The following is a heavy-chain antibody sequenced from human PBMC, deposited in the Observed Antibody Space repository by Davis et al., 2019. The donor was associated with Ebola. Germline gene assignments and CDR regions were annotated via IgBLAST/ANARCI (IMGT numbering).Heavy chain of an antibody. CDR1: GGSISSYY. Sequence: MPGGSLRLSCTVSGGSISSYYWSWIRQPPGKGLEWIGYIYYSGSTNYNPSLKSRVTISVDTSKNQFSLKLSSVTAADTAVYYCARGPWFGEWGNNWFDPWGQGTLVTVSS. CDR3: ARGPWFGEWGNNWFDP. V-gene: IGHV4-59*08. CDR2: IYYSGST. D-gene: IGHD3-10*01. J-gene: IGHJ5*02.